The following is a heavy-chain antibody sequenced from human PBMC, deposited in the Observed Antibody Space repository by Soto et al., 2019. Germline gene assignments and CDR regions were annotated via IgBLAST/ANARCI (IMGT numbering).Heavy chain of an antibody. CDR2: ISYDGSNK. V-gene: IGHV3-30*18. J-gene: IGHJ6*02. Sequence: QVQLVESGGGVVQPGRSLRLSCAASGFTFSSYGMHWVRQAPGKGLEWVAVISYDGSNKYYADSVKGRFTISRDNSKNALFLQMNSRRAEDTAVYYCAKDRILVWLLRCPLGGMDVWGQGSTVTVSS. CDR1: GFTFSSYG. D-gene: IGHD3-3*01. CDR3: AKDRILVWLLRCPLGGMDV.